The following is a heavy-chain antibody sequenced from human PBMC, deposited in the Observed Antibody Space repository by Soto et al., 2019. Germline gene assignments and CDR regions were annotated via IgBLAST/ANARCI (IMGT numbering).Heavy chain of an antibody. V-gene: IGHV4-4*02. CDR1: GGSMYSSNW. D-gene: IGHD1-7*01. J-gene: IGHJ4*02. CDR3: ASLRTTLPSFDS. Sequence: QVQLQESGPRLVEPSGTLSLTCAVSGGSMYSSNWWSWVRQPPGKGLEWIGQIFHSGAANYNLSLKSRVTISLDKSDYQFSLKMSSVTAADTAVYYCASLRTTLPSFDSWGQRTLVTVSS. CDR2: IFHSGAA.